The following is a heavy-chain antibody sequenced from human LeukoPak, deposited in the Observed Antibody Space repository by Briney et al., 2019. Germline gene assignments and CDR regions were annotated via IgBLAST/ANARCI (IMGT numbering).Heavy chain of an antibody. D-gene: IGHD6-19*01. Sequence: PSETLSLTCTVSGGSISSYHWSWIRQPPGKGLEWIGYIYYSGSTNYNPSLKSRVTISVDTSKNQFSLKLSSVTAADTAVYYCAGTDSSGWPHDAFDIWGQGTMVTVSS. V-gene: IGHV4-59*01. CDR3: AGTDSSGWPHDAFDI. J-gene: IGHJ3*02. CDR2: IYYSGST. CDR1: GGSISSYH.